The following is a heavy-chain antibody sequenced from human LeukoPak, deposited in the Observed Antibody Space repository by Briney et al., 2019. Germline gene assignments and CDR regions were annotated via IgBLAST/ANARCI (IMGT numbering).Heavy chain of an antibody. CDR3: ARDWWDSSGYFDY. CDR2: INEDGSEK. Sequence: GGSLRLSCAASGFTFSRYWMSWVRQAPGKGLEWVANINEDGSEKYHVDSVKGRFTISRDNAKNSVYLQMNSLRAEDTAVYYCARDWWDSSGYFDYWGQGTLVTVSS. D-gene: IGHD3-22*01. V-gene: IGHV3-7*01. CDR1: GFTFSRYW. J-gene: IGHJ4*02.